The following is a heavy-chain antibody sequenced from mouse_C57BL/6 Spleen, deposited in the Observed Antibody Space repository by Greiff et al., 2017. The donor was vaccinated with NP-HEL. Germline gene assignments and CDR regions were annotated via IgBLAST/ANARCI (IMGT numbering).Heavy chain of an antibody. D-gene: IGHD1-1*01. CDR1: GYSFTGYY. CDR2: INPSTGGT. Sequence: VQLQQSGPELVKPGASVKISCKASGYSFTGYYMNWVKQSPEKSLEWIGVINPSTGGTTYNQKFKAKATLTVDKSSNTAYMQLKRLTSGESEVYYSAREYYGRRYVFAYWGQGTLVTVSA. J-gene: IGHJ3*01. V-gene: IGHV1-42*01. CDR3: AREYYGRRYVFAY.